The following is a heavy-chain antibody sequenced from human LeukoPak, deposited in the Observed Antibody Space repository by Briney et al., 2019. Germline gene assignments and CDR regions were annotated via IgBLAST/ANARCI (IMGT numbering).Heavy chain of an antibody. CDR1: GFTFSSYA. V-gene: IGHV3-23*01. CDR3: ARDGYSYGAYYFDY. CDR2: ISGSGGST. D-gene: IGHD5-18*01. J-gene: IGHJ4*02. Sequence: GGSLRLSCAASGFTFSSYAMSWVRQAPGKGLEWVSTISGSGGSTYYADSVKGRFTISRDNAKNSLYLQMNSLRAEDTAVYYCARDGYSYGAYYFDYWGQGTLVTVSS.